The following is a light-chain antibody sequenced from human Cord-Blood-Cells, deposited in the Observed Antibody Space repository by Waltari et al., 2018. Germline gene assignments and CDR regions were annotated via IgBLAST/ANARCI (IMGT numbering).Light chain of an antibody. J-gene: IGLJ3*02. CDR1: SGSIASNY. CDR2: EDN. CDR3: QSYDSSNWV. V-gene: IGLV6-57*01. Sequence: NFMLTQPHSVSESPGKTVTIPCTRSSGSIASNYVQWYQQRPGSSPTTVIHEDNQRPSGVPDRFSGSIDSSSNSASLTISGLKTEDEADYYCQSYDSSNWVFGGGTKLTVL.